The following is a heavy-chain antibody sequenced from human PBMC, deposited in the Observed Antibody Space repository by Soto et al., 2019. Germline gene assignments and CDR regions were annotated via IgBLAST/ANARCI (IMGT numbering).Heavy chain of an antibody. D-gene: IGHD6-6*01. CDR3: ARKYYFDY. Sequence: QVQLVQSGAEVKKPGASVKVSCTASGYALSTYYIHWVRQAPGQRLEWMGIIDPSAGSTTYAQKFHGRISMTRDTSTSTVYMELNSLRSEDTAVYYCARKYYFDYWGQGTPVIVSS. CDR2: IDPSAGST. J-gene: IGHJ4*02. V-gene: IGHV1-46*01. CDR1: GYALSTYY.